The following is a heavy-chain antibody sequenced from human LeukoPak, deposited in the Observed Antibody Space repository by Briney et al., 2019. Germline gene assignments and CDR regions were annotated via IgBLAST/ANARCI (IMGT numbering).Heavy chain of an antibody. V-gene: IGHV3-30*04. CDR2: ISYDGSNK. CDR1: GFTFSSYA. D-gene: IGHD3-16*01. CDR3: ARDLIGGWSCDH. J-gene: IGHJ4*02. Sequence: GGSLRLSCAASGFTFSSYAMHWVRQAPGKGLEWVAVISYDGSNKYYADSVKGRFTISRDNSKNTLYLQMNSLRAEDTALYYCARDLIGGWSCDHWGQGTLVTVSS.